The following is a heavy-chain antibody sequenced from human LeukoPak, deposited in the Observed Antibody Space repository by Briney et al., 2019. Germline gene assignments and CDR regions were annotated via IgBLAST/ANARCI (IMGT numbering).Heavy chain of an antibody. D-gene: IGHD6-19*01. V-gene: IGHV7-4-1*02. CDR2: INTNTGNP. CDR3: ARVQIAVAVTGYYYGMDV. Sequence: RVASVKVSCKASGGTFSSYAISWVRQAPGQGLEWMGWINTNTGNPTYAQGFTGRFVFSLDTSVSTAYLQISSLKAEDTAVYYCARVQIAVAVTGYYYGMDVWGQGTTVTVSS. J-gene: IGHJ6*02. CDR1: GGTFSSYA.